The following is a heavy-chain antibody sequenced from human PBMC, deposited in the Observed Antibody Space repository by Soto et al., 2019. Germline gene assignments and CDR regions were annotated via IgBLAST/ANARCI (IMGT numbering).Heavy chain of an antibody. CDR3: ARDSHLGWFDP. CDR1: GFTFSSYD. V-gene: IGHV3-13*01. CDR2: IGTAGDT. J-gene: IGHJ5*02. D-gene: IGHD7-27*01. Sequence: GGSLRLSCAASGFTFSSYDTHWVRQATGKGLEWVSAIGTAGDTYYPGSVKGRFTISRENAKNSLYLQMNSLRAEDTAVYYCARDSHLGWFDPWGQGTLVTVSS.